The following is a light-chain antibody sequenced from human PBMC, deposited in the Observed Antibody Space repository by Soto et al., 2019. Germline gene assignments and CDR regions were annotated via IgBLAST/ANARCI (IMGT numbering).Light chain of an antibody. CDR1: QGISND. V-gene: IGKV1-27*01. CDR2: AAS. Sequence: DIQMTQSPSSLSASVGDRVTITCRASQGISNDLAWYQQKPGKVPKLLIYAASTLQSGVPSRFSGSGSGTEFTLTISSLQPEDVATYYCQKYNSALWTVGQGTKVEIK. J-gene: IGKJ1*01. CDR3: QKYNSALWT.